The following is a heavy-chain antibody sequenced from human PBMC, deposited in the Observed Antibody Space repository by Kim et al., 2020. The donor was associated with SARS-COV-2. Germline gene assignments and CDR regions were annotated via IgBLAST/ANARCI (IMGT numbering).Heavy chain of an antibody. Sequence: GGSLRLSCAASGFTFSSYSMNWVRQAPGKVLEWVSSISTSSSYIYYADSLKGRFTISRDNAKNSLYLQMNSLRAEDAAVYYSARDYSPGWFGELLDDYWGQGTLVTVSS. D-gene: IGHD3-10*01. CDR2: ISTSSSYI. CDR3: ARDYSPGWFGELLDDY. J-gene: IGHJ4*02. V-gene: IGHV3-21*01. CDR1: GFTFSSYS.